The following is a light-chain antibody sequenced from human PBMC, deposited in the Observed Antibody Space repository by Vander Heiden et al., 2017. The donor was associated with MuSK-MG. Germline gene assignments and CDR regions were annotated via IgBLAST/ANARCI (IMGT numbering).Light chain of an antibody. CDR2: EAT. J-gene: IGLJ3*02. CDR1: SSDVGSYNL. CDR3: CSYTGTATATLL. Sequence: QSALTQPASVSGSPGQSITISCTGTSSDVGSYNLVSWYQQQPGKAPRLLIYEATKRPSGVAGRCSGSKSGNTASLTISGLQAEDEADFYCCSYTGTATATLLFGGGTRLTVL. V-gene: IGLV2-23*01.